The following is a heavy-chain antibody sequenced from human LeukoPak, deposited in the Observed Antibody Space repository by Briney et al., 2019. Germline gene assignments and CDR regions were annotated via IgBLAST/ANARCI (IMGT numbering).Heavy chain of an antibody. Sequence: GGSLRLSCAASGFTFSDYYMNWIRQAPGKGLEWVSYISNSGGTTYYADSVKGRFTISRDNTKNSLYLQMNSLRAEDTAVYYCASTWGYWGQGTLVTVSS. CDR3: ASTWGY. D-gene: IGHD1-26*01. V-gene: IGHV3-11*01. J-gene: IGHJ4*02. CDR2: ISNSGGTT. CDR1: GFTFSDYY.